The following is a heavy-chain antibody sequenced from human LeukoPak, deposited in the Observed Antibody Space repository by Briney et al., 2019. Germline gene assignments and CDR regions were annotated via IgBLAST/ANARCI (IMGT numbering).Heavy chain of an antibody. Sequence: GGSVRLSCAASGFIFITYGMHWVRQAPGKGLECVAFLRSDGSDHHYADSVQGRFTISRDNSKNTLFLQMNSLRAEDTAMYYCAKVQGNGVGYYFDSWGHGTLVTVSS. CDR1: GFIFITYG. D-gene: IGHD2-8*01. CDR2: LRSDGSDH. CDR3: AKVQGNGVGYYFDS. V-gene: IGHV3-30*02. J-gene: IGHJ4*01.